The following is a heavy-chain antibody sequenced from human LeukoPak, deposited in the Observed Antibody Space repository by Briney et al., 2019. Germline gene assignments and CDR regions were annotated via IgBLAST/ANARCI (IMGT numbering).Heavy chain of an antibody. CDR2: IYHSGST. CDR1: GGSISSSNW. Sequence: PSETLSLTCAVSGGSISSSNWWSWIRQPPGKGLEWIGEIYHSGSTNYNPSLKSRVTISVDKSETQFSLKLSSVTAADTAVYYCATGAYHQHWGRGTLVTVSS. CDR3: ATGAYHQH. J-gene: IGHJ1*01. D-gene: IGHD2-2*01. V-gene: IGHV4-4*02.